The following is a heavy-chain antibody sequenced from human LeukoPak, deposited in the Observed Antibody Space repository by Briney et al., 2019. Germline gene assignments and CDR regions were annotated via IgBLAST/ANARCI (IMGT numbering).Heavy chain of an antibody. J-gene: IGHJ6*02. V-gene: IGHV4-34*01. CDR3: ARGYYYDSSGYFRSYHYYGMDV. CDR1: GGSFSGYY. CDR2: INHSGST. Sequence: SETLSLTCAVYGGSFSGYYWSWIRQPPGKGLEWIGEINHSGSTNYNPSLKSRVTISVDTSKNQFSLKLSSVTAADTAVYYCARGYYYDSSGYFRSYHYYGMDVWGQGTTVTVSS. D-gene: IGHD3-22*01.